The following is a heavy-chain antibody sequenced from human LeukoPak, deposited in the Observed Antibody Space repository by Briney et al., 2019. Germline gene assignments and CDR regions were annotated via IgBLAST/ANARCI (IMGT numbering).Heavy chain of an antibody. J-gene: IGHJ4*02. V-gene: IGHV1-8*02. D-gene: IGHD3-22*01. CDR3: ARFTTEAPAYYYDSSGYGDSDY. Sequence: ASVKVSCKASGYTFTGYYMHWVRQAPGQGLEWMGWINPNSGNTGYAQKFQGRVTMTRNTSISTAYMELSSLRSEDTAVYYCARFTTEAPAYYYDSSGYGDSDYWGQGTLVTVSS. CDR1: GYTFTGYY. CDR2: INPNSGNT.